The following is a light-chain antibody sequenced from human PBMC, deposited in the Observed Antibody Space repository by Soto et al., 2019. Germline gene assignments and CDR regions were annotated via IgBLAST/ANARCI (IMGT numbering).Light chain of an antibody. CDR3: QQYNNWPPMWT. V-gene: IGKV3-15*01. CDR1: QSVSSN. CDR2: GAS. J-gene: IGKJ1*01. Sequence: EIVMTQSPATLSVSPGDRATLSCRASQSVSSNLAWYQQKPGQAPRLLIYGASTRATGIPARFSGSGSGTEFTLTISSLQSEDFAVYYCQQYNNWPPMWTFGQGTKVEIK.